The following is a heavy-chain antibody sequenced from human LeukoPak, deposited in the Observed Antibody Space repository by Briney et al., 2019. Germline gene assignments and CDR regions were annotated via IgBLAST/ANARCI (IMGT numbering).Heavy chain of an antibody. CDR2: IRSRAYGATT. CDR1: GFTFSDYY. V-gene: IGHV3-49*04. J-gene: IGHJ6*03. Sequence: GGSLRLSCAASGFTFSDYYMSWVRQAPGKGLEWVGFIRSRAYGATTEYAASVKGRFTISRDDSKSIAYLQMNSLKTEDTAVYYCSRADYYGSGSPISLDVWGKGTTDTVS. CDR3: SRADYYGSGSPISLDV. D-gene: IGHD3-10*01.